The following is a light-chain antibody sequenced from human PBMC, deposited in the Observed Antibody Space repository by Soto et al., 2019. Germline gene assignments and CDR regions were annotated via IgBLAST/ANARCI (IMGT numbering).Light chain of an antibody. CDR2: EVT. J-gene: IGLJ1*01. V-gene: IGLV2-23*02. CDR1: NSDVGSYNL. Sequence: QSVLTKPASVSVSPRQSITVSCTGTNSDVGSYNLVSWFQQHPGKAPKLVIYEVTKRPSGVSDRFSGSKSGNTASLTISGLQAEEEADYYCFSYAGDTVYVFGTGTKVTVL. CDR3: FSYAGDTVYV.